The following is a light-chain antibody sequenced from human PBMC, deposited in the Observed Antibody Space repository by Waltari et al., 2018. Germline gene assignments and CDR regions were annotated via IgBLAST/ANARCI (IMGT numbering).Light chain of an antibody. CDR3: QPGFTVPCP. J-gene: IGKJ3*01. Sequence: DIQRTQSPSSLSGSVGDKVTITCRARQGISSSLAWDQQNPGKAPKILIYTASILQRGVPLSFSVSVSWTVFSLTIPNLQPEDFAAYYCQPGFTVPCPFGPCTKLDI. CDR2: TAS. V-gene: IGKV1-12*01. CDR1: QGISSS.